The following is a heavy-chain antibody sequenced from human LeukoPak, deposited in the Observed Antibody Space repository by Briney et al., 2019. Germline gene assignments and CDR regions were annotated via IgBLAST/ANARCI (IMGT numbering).Heavy chain of an antibody. V-gene: IGHV1-2*02. J-gene: IGHJ6*03. CDR3: VKDKPMVRRRYMDG. D-gene: IGHD5-18*01. CDR2: INLKSDDT. CDR1: VDTFTGYS. Sequence: ASVKVSCMTSVDTFTGYSIHWVGQAAGGGGEWMGWINLKSDDTNYAQKFQGRVTMTRYTSISTTYMELRRLKSDDTAVYYCVKDKPMVRRRYMDGWGEGTTVTVSS.